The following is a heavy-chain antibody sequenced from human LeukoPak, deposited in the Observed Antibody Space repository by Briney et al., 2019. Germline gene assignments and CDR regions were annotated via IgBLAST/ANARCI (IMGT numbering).Heavy chain of an antibody. CDR1: AGTFSSYA. D-gene: IGHD2-2*01. V-gene: IGHV1-69*13. CDR2: IIPIFGTA. CDR3: ARGARYCSSTSCRIAFDY. J-gene: IGHJ4*02. Sequence: SVKVSCKASAGTFSSYAISWVRQAPGQGLEWMGGIIPIFGTANYAQKFQGRVTITAVESTSTAYMELSSLRSEDTAVYYCARGARYCSSTSCRIAFDYWGQGTLVTVSS.